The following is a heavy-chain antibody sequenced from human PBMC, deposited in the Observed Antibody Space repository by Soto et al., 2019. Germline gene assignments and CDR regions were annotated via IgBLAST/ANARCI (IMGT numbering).Heavy chain of an antibody. CDR1: GMSFSGYA. J-gene: IGHJ5*02. D-gene: IGHD2-21*01. Sequence: GSSLRLTCAASGMSFSGYAMSWFRQAPGKGLEWVASISGDGTTTYYADSVEGRFTLSRDNAKSTLALTMSNLGAGDTAIYFCATVIIFHMTFVTRGLGTPVTVYS. V-gene: IGHV3-23*01. CDR3: ATVIIFHMTFVT. CDR2: ISGDGTTT.